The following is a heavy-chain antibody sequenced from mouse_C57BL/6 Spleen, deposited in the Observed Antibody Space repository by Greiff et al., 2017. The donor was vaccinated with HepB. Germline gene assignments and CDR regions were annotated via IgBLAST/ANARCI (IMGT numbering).Heavy chain of an antibody. D-gene: IGHD1-1*01. Sequence: QVQLQQSGAELMKPGASVKLSCKATGYTFTGYWIEWVKQRPGHGLEWIGEILPGSGSTNYNEKFKGKATFTADTSSNTAYMQLSSLTTEDSAIYYCARSGTTVVATKDWYFDVWGTGTTVTVSS. J-gene: IGHJ1*03. V-gene: IGHV1-9*01. CDR3: ARSGTTVVATKDWYFDV. CDR1: GYTFTGYW. CDR2: ILPGSGST.